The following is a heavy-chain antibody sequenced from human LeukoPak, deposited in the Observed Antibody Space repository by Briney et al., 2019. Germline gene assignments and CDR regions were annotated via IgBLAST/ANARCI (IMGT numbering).Heavy chain of an antibody. Sequence: SETLSLTCTVSGGSISSSSYYWGWIRQPPGKGLEWIGSIYYSGSTYYNPSLKSRVTISVDTSKNQFSLKLSSVTAADTAVYYCASRKYCSSTSCDTGYWYFDLWGRGTLVTASS. CDR1: GGSISSSSYY. CDR2: IYYSGST. D-gene: IGHD2-2*02. J-gene: IGHJ2*01. CDR3: ASRKYCSSTSCDTGYWYFDL. V-gene: IGHV4-39*07.